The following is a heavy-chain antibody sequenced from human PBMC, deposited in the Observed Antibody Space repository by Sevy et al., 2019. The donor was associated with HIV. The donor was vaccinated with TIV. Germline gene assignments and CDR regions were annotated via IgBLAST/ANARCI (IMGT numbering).Heavy chain of an antibody. CDR3: ARDLSSGSYYYDSSGYYYGAEYFQH. CDR2: INPNSGGT. Sequence: ASVKVSCKASGYTFTGYYMHWVRQAPGQGLEWMGWINPNSGGTNCAQKFQGRVTMTRDTSISTAYMELSRLRSDDTAVYYCARDLSSGSYYYDSSGYYYGAEYFQHWGQGTLVTVSS. J-gene: IGHJ1*01. CDR1: GYTFTGYY. D-gene: IGHD3-22*01. V-gene: IGHV1-2*02.